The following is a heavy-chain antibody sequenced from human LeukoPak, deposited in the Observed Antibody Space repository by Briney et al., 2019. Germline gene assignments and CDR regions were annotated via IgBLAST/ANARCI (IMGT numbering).Heavy chain of an antibody. CDR3: AKPAAIGPYHYYYYMDV. CDR2: ISWNSGSI. Sequence: SGGSLRLSCAASGFTFDDYAMHWVRQAPGKGLQWVSGISWNSGSIGYADSVKGRFTISRDNSKNTLYLQMNSLTAEDTAAYYCAKPAAIGPYHYYYYMDVWGKGTTVTVSS. D-gene: IGHD2-2*01. V-gene: IGHV3-9*01. CDR1: GFTFDDYA. J-gene: IGHJ6*03.